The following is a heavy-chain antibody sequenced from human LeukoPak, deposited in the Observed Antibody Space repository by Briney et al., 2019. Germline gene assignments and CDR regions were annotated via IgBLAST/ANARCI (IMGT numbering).Heavy chain of an antibody. J-gene: IGHJ6*02. CDR2: ISGSGGST. CDR3: AKAGDNWAYYYYGMDV. D-gene: IGHD1-20*01. Sequence: GGSLRLSCAASGFTFSSYAMSWVRQAPGKGLEWVSAISGSGGSTYYVDSVKGRFTISRDNSKNTLYLQMNSLRAEDTAVYYCAKAGDNWAYYYYGMDVWGQGTTVTVSS. V-gene: IGHV3-23*01. CDR1: GFTFSSYA.